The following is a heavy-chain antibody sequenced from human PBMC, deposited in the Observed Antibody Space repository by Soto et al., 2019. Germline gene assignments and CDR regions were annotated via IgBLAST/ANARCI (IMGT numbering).Heavy chain of an antibody. CDR3: ARDRNYYDILTGYYKTYYFDY. CDR1: GGTFSSYA. Sequence: QVQLVQSGAEVKKPGSSVKVSCKASGGTFSSYAISWVRQAPGQGLEWMGGIIPIFGTANYAQKFKGRVTITAEESTSTAYMELSSLRSEDTAVYYCARDRNYYDILTGYYKTYYFDYWGQGTLVPVSS. J-gene: IGHJ4*02. CDR2: IIPIFGTA. V-gene: IGHV1-69*01. D-gene: IGHD3-9*01.